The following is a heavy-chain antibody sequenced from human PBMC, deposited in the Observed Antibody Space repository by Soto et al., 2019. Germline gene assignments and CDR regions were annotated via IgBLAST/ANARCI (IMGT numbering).Heavy chain of an antibody. CDR3: AEDLVGYSSSWYVFDY. CDR2: ISYDGSNK. D-gene: IGHD6-13*01. V-gene: IGHV3-30*18. J-gene: IGHJ4*02. CDR1: GFTFSSYG. Sequence: GGSLRLSCAASGFTFSSYGMHWVRQAPGKGLEWVAVISYDGSNKYYADSVKGRFTISRDNSKNTLYLQMNSLRAEDTAVYYCAEDLVGYSSSWYVFDYWGQGTLVTVSS.